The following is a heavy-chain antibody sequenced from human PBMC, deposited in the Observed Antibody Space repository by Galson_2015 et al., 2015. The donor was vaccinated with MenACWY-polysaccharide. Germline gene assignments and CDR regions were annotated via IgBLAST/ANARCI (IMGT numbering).Heavy chain of an antibody. Sequence: SLRLSCAASGFTFSDYYMNWIRQAPGKGLEWVSYISSGGNIRYYADSVKGRFTISRDNAKNSLFLQMNSLRAEDTAVYYCARARWTGYWGQGALVTVSS. CDR2: ISSGGNIR. J-gene: IGHJ4*02. D-gene: IGHD3/OR15-3a*01. V-gene: IGHV3-11*01. CDR1: GFTFSDYY. CDR3: ARARWTGY.